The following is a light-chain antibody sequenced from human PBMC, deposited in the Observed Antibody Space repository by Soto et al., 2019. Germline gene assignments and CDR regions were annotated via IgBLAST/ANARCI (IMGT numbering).Light chain of an antibody. CDR1: QSISSW. Sequence: DTQMTQSPSTLSASVGDRVTITCRASQSISSWLAWYQQKPGKAPKLLIYKASSLGSGVPSRFSGSGSGTEFTLTISSLQAEDFAIYYCQQYNSHSSYTFGQGTKLEIK. V-gene: IGKV1-5*03. CDR3: QQYNSHSSYT. J-gene: IGKJ2*01. CDR2: KAS.